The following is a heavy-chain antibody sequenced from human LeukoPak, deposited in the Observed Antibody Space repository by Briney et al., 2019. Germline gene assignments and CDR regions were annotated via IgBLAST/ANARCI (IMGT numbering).Heavy chain of an antibody. CDR2: ISYDGSNK. Sequence: GGSLRLSCAASGFTSSSYGMHWVRQAPGKGLEWVAVISYDGSNKYYADSVKGRFTISRDNSKNTLYLQMNSLRAEDTAVYYCATLYDSSGYFAPWAYYYYYMDVWGKGTTVTVSS. CDR3: ATLYDSSGYFAPWAYYYYYMDV. J-gene: IGHJ6*03. V-gene: IGHV3-30*03. CDR1: GFTSSSYG. D-gene: IGHD3-22*01.